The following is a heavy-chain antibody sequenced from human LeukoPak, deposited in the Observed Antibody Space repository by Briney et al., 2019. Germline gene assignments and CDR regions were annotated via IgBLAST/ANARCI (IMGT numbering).Heavy chain of an antibody. Sequence: PGGSLRLSCAASGFTVTSNYMSWVRQAPGKGLEWVSGISWNSGSIGYADSVKGRFTISRDNAKNSLYLQMNSLRAEDTALYYCAKDLRWFGELSSFGMDVWGQGTSVTVSS. CDR3: AKDLRWFGELSSFGMDV. D-gene: IGHD3-10*01. J-gene: IGHJ6*02. V-gene: IGHV3-9*01. CDR2: ISWNSGSI. CDR1: GFTVTSNY.